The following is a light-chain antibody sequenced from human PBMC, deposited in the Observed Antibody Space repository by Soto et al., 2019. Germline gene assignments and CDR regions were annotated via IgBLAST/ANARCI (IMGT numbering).Light chain of an antibody. CDR3: SSYTSSSTPWV. V-gene: IGLV2-8*01. J-gene: IGLJ1*01. Sequence: QSALTQPPSASGSPGQSVTISCTGTSSDVGGYNYVSWYQQHPGKAPKLMIYEVSKRPSGVPDRFSGSKSGNTASLTVSGLQAEDEADYYCSSYTSSSTPWVFGTGTRSPS. CDR1: SSDVGGYNY. CDR2: EVS.